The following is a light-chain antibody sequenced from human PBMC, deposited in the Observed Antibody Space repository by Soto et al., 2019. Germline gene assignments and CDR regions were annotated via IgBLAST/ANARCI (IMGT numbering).Light chain of an antibody. CDR3: QQYGGSPLT. Sequence: AIQMTQSPSSLSASVGDRVTITCRASQGIRNDLGWYQQKPGKAPKLLIYAASSLQSGLPSRFSGSGSGTDFTLTISSVQPEDFAVYYCQQYGGSPLTFGPGTKVEIK. J-gene: IGKJ3*01. CDR2: AAS. CDR1: QGIRND. V-gene: IGKV1-6*01.